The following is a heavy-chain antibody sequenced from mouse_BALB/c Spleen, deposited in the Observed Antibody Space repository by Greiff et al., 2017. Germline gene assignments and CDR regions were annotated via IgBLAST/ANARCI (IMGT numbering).Heavy chain of an antibody. Sequence: QVQLQQSGAELAKPGASVKMSCKASGYTFTSYWMHWVKQRPGQGLEWIGYINPSTGYTEYNQKFKDKATLTADKSSSTAYMQLSSLTSEDSAVYYCADYYGSSAGYFDVWGAGTTVTVSS. CDR1: GYTFTSYW. V-gene: IGHV1-7*01. CDR3: ADYYGSSAGYFDV. D-gene: IGHD1-1*01. CDR2: INPSTGYT. J-gene: IGHJ1*01.